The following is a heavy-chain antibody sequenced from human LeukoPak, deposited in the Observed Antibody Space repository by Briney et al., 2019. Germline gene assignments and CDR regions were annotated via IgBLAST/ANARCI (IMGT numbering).Heavy chain of an antibody. D-gene: IGHD1-1*01. CDR3: AKADTTGTDHWFDP. CDR2: INHGGST. CDR1: GYSVSSGFS. Sequence: PSETLSLTCAVSGYSVSSGFSWDWIRQPPGKGLEWIGSINHGGSTNYNPSLKSRVTISLDASKNIFSLKLSSVTAADTAVYYCAKADTTGTDHWFDPWGQGTLVTVSS. V-gene: IGHV4-38-2*01. J-gene: IGHJ5*02.